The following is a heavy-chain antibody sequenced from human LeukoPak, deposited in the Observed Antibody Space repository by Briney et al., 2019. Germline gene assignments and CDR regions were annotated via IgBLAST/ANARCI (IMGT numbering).Heavy chain of an antibody. V-gene: IGHV3-30*01. CDR3: ARGLEGYYYDSSGYSD. CDR1: RFTFSSYA. CDR2: ISYDGSNK. D-gene: IGHD3-22*01. Sequence: GGSLRLSCAASRFTFSSYAMHWVRQAPGKGLEWVAVISYDGSNKYYADSVKGRFTISRDNSKNTLYLQMNSLRAEDTAVYYCARGLEGYYYDSSGYSDWGQGTLVTVSS. J-gene: IGHJ4*02.